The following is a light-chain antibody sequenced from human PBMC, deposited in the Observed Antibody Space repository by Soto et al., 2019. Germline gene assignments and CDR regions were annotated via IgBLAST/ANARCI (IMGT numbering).Light chain of an antibody. J-gene: IGLJ2*01. V-gene: IGLV1-47*01. CDR3: AAWDDTVRGL. CDR1: TSNIGSHF. CDR2: KNN. Sequence: QLVLTQPPSASGTLGQTVTISCSGSTSNIGSHFVSWYQHLPGTAPKLLIYKNNQRPSGVHDRFSGSKSGTSASLAISGLRSEDEADYYCAAWDDTVRGLFGGGTKVTVL.